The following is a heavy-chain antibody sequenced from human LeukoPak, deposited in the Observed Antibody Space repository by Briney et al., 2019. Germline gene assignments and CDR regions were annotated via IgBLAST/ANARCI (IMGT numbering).Heavy chain of an antibody. V-gene: IGHV3-7*03. J-gene: IGHJ4*02. D-gene: IGHD6-13*01. Sequence: GGSLRLSCAASGFPFSIYWMTWVRQAPGKGMEWVANIKPDGTTKFYVDSVKGRFTISRDNALNSLYLQMNSLRAEDTAIYYCARSIPYGTTWYGRSDYWGQGTLVTVSS. CDR3: ARSIPYGTTWYGRSDY. CDR1: GFPFSIYW. CDR2: IKPDGTTK.